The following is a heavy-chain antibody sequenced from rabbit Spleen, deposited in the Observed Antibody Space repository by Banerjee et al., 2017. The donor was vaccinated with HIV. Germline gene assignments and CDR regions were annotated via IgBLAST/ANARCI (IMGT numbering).Heavy chain of an antibody. CDR1: GFSFSSSDY. J-gene: IGHJ4*01. D-gene: IGHD4-1*01. Sequence: QSLEESGGDLVKPGASLTLTCTASGFSFSSSDYICWVRQAPGKGLEWISCIAGSSTGFTYSATWAKGRFTISKTSSTTVTLQMTSLTAADTATYFCARDMDDVIGWNFGWWGQGTLVTVS. CDR2: IAGSSTGFT. V-gene: IGHV1S40*01. CDR3: ARDMDDVIGWNFGW.